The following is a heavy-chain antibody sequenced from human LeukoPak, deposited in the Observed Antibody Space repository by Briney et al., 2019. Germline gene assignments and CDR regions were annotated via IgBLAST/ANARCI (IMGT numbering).Heavy chain of an antibody. D-gene: IGHD6-19*01. CDR1: GGSISSYY. J-gene: IGHJ6*02. V-gene: IGHV4-59*08. Sequence: PSETLSLTSTVSGGSISSYYWSWIRQPPGKGLEWIGYIYYSGSTNYNPSLKSRVTISVDTSKNQFSLKLSSVTAADTAVYYCARHKDRQWLAPNGMDVWGQGTTVTVSS. CDR3: ARHKDRQWLAPNGMDV. CDR2: IYYSGST.